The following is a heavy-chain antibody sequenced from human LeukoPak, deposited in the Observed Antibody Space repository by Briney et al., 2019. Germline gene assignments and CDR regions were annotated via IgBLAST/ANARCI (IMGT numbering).Heavy chain of an antibody. J-gene: IGHJ1*01. V-gene: IGHV4-39*07. CDR2: IYYSGST. CDR1: GGSISSSSYY. Sequence: SETLSLTCTVSGGSISSSSYYWGWIRQPPGKGLEWIGSIYYSGSTYYNPSLKSRVTISVDTSKNQFSLKLSSVTAADTAVYYCARDPGAAAGTIEYFQHWGQGTLVTISS. CDR3: ARDPGAAAGTIEYFQH. D-gene: IGHD6-13*01.